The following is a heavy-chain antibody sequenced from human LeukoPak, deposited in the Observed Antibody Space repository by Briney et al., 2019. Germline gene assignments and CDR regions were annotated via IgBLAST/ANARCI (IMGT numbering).Heavy chain of an antibody. CDR2: IYPGDSDT. CDR1: GYSFTSYW. D-gene: IGHD6-19*01. Sequence: GESLKISCKASGYSFTSYWIGWVRQMPGKGLEWMGIIYPGDSDTRYSPSFQGQVTISADKSISTAYLQWSSLKASDTAMYYCARQWDYSSGSVGYWGQGTLVTVSS. J-gene: IGHJ4*02. V-gene: IGHV5-51*01. CDR3: ARQWDYSSGSVGY.